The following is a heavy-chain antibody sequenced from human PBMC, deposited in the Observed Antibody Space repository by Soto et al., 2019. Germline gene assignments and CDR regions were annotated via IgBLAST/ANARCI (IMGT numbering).Heavy chain of an antibody. CDR1: GVSFSGYY. J-gene: IGHJ4*02. CDR2: INHSGST. CDR3: ARVWGSGVFDY. V-gene: IGHV4-34*01. D-gene: IGHD6-19*01. Sequence: QVQLQQWGAGLLKPSETLSLTCAVFGVSFSGYYWNWIRQPPGKGLEWIGEINHSGSTNYNPSLNSRVTISVDTSKNQFPLKLSSVTAASTAVYYCARVWGSGVFDYWGQGTLVTVSS.